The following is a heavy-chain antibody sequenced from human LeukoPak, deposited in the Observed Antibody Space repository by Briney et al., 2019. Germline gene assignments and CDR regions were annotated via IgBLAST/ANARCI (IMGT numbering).Heavy chain of an antibody. CDR3: ARDRPYIGEWEQLEGSFDY. V-gene: IGHV1-2*02. Sequence: ASVKASCKASGYTFTGYYMHWVRQAPGQGLEWMGWINPNSGGTNYAQKFQGRVTMTRDTSISTAYMELSRLRSDDTAVYYCARDRPYIGEWEQLEGSFDYWGQGTLVTVSS. D-gene: IGHD1-26*01. J-gene: IGHJ4*02. CDR2: INPNSGGT. CDR1: GYTFTGYY.